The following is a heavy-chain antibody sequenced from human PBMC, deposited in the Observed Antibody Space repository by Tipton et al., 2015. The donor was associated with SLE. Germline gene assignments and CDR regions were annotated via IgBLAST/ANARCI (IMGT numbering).Heavy chain of an antibody. D-gene: IGHD3-3*01. CDR1: GFTFSSYA. Sequence: SLRLSCAASGFTFSSYAMSWVRQAPGKGLEWVSAISGSGGSTYYADSVKGRFTISRDNSKNTLYLQMNSLRAEDTAVYYCAKSSIFGVVIPGWYFDLWGRGTLVTVSS. CDR3: AKSSIFGVVIPGWYFDL. J-gene: IGHJ2*01. CDR2: ISGSGGST. V-gene: IGHV3-23*01.